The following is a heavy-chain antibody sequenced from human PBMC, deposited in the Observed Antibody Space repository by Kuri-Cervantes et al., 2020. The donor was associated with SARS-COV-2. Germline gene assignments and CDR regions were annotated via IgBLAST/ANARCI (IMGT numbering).Heavy chain of an antibody. CDR1: GYTFTSYG. CDR2: ISAYNGNT. J-gene: IGHJ6*03. Sequence: ASVKVSCKASGYTFTSYGISWVRQAPGQGLEWMGWISAYNGNTNYAQKLQGRVTMTTDTSTSTAYMELRSLRSDDTAVYYCARSGWGTYSNFNYYYMDVWGKGTMVTVSS. D-gene: IGHD4-11*01. CDR3: ARSGWGTYSNFNYYYMDV. V-gene: IGHV1-18*01.